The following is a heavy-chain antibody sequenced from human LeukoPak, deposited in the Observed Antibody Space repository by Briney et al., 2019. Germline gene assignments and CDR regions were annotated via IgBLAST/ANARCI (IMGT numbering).Heavy chain of an antibody. Sequence: ASVKVSCKASGYTFTGYYMHWVRQAPGQGLEWMGWINPNSGNTGYAQKFQGRVTITRNTSISTAYMELSSLRSEDTAVYYCARAPTWTGYYYYMDVWGKGTTVTVSS. V-gene: IGHV1-8*03. CDR1: GYTFTGYY. J-gene: IGHJ6*03. D-gene: IGHD3-16*01. CDR3: ARAPTWTGYYYYMDV. CDR2: INPNSGNT.